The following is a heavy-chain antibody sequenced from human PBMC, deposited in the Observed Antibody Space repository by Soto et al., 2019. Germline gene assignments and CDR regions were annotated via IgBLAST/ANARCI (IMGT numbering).Heavy chain of an antibody. Sequence: QLQLQESGPGLVKPSETLSLTCTVSGGSISSSSYYWGWIRQPPGKGLEWIGSIYYSGSTYYNPSLKSRVTISVDTSKNQFSLRLSSVTGADTAVYYCARILEDARPGYSYGSVGAFDIWGQGTMVTVSS. J-gene: IGHJ3*02. CDR1: GGSISSSSYY. D-gene: IGHD5-18*01. CDR2: IYYSGST. CDR3: ARILEDARPGYSYGSVGAFDI. V-gene: IGHV4-39*01.